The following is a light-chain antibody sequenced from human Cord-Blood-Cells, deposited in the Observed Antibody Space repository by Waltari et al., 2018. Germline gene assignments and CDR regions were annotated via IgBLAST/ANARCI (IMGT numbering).Light chain of an antibody. J-gene: IGLJ2*01. CDR1: SSNIGAGYD. CDR3: QSYDSSLSGSV. Sequence: QSVMTHPPSVSGAPGQRVTISCTGSSSNIGAGYDVHWYQQLPGTAPKLLIYGNSNRPSGVPDRFSGSKSGTSASLAITGLQAEDVADYYCQSYDSSLSGSVFGGGTKLTVL. V-gene: IGLV1-40*01. CDR2: GNS.